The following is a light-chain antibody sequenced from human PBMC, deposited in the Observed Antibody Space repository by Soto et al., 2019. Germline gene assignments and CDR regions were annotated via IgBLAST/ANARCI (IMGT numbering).Light chain of an antibody. CDR2: AES. CDR3: QKSYSTPIT. CDR1: QSISSY. V-gene: IGKV1-39*01. Sequence: DIQMTQSASSLSASVGDTVTITCRASQSISSYLNWYQQKPGKAPKILIYAESSLQSGVPSRFSGSGSGTDLTLTISSPQPEDFATYYCQKSYSTPITXGQGTRLDI. J-gene: IGKJ5*01.